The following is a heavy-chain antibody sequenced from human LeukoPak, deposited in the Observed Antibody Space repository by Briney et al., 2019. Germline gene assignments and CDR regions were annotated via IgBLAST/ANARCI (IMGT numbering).Heavy chain of an antibody. Sequence: SETLSLTCAVSGGSISSSNWWSWVRQPPGKGLEWIGEIYHSGSTNYNPSLKSRVTISVDKSKNQFSLKLSSVTAADTAVYYCAGAGDTAMASGYFDYWGQGTLVTVSS. D-gene: IGHD5-18*01. CDR3: AGAGDTAMASGYFDY. CDR1: GGSISSSNW. J-gene: IGHJ4*02. CDR2: IYHSGST. V-gene: IGHV4-4*02.